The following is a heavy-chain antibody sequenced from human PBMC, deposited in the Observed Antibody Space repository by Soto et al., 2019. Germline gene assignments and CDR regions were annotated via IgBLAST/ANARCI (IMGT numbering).Heavy chain of an antibody. Sequence: SVKVSCKASGGTFSSYAISWVRQAPGQGLEWMGGIIPIFGTANYAQKFQGRVTITADESTSTAYMELSSPRSEDTAVYYCASRPMAAAPYYFDYWGQGTLVTVSS. CDR1: GGTFSSYA. J-gene: IGHJ4*02. D-gene: IGHD6-13*01. CDR2: IIPIFGTA. CDR3: ASRPMAAAPYYFDY. V-gene: IGHV1-69*13.